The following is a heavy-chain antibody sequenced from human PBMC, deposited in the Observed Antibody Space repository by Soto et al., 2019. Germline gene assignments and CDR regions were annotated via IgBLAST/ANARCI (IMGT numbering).Heavy chain of an antibody. CDR2: ISGTGGST. J-gene: IGHJ2*01. Sequence: EVQLLESGGGLVQPGGSLRLSCAASGFTFGSYAMSWVRQAPGKGLEWVSGISGTGGSTYYADSVKGRFTISRDNSKNTLYLQTNILRAEDSAVYYGARDNVPNWYCDLWGRGSLVPVSS. CDR3: ARDNVPNWYCDL. CDR1: GFTFGSYA. V-gene: IGHV3-23*01.